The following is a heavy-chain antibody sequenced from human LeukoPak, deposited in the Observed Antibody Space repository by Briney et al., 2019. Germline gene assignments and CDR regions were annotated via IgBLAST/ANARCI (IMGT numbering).Heavy chain of an antibody. CDR1: GASISSYY. J-gene: IGHJ4*02. V-gene: IGHV4-59*01. Sequence: ASQTLSLTCTVSGASISSYYWSWIRQPPGKGLEWIGDIYYSGSIKYNPSLKSRVTMSVDTSKNQFSLKLSSVTAADTAIYYCARENPSGYYNRPIDYWGQGTLVTVSS. CDR3: ARENPSGYYNRPIDY. CDR2: IYYSGSI. D-gene: IGHD3-22*01.